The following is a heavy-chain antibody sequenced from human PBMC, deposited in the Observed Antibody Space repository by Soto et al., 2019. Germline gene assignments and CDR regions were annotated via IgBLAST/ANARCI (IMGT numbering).Heavy chain of an antibody. CDR1: GFTFSSYG. Sequence: QVQLVESGGGVVQPGRSLRLSCAASGFTFSSYGMHWVRQAPGKGLEWVAVISYDGSNKYYADSVKGRFTISRDNSKNTLYLQMNSLRAEDTAVYYCATLAGGEGLWFGELFEGDYFDYWGQGTLVTVSS. CDR2: ISYDGSNK. CDR3: ATLAGGEGLWFGELFEGDYFDY. D-gene: IGHD3-10*01. V-gene: IGHV3-30*03. J-gene: IGHJ4*02.